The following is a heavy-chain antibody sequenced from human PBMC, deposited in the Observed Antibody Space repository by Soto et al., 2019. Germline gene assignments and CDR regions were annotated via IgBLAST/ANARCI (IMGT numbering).Heavy chain of an antibody. CDR1: GGTFSGYA. V-gene: IGHV1-69*13. CDR2: IIPIFGTA. J-gene: IGHJ6*02. Sequence: SVKVSCKASGGTFSGYAISWVRQAPGQGLEWMGGIIPIFGTANYAQRFQGRVTITADESTSTAYMELSSLRSEDTAVYYCARAGRGSSFLDYYGMDVWGQGTTVTVSS. CDR3: ARAGRGSSFLDYYGMDV. D-gene: IGHD6-6*01.